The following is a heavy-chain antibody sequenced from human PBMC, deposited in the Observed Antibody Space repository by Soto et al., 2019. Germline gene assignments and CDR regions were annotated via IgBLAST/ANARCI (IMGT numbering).Heavy chain of an antibody. CDR1: GGSISSYY. V-gene: IGHV4-59*01. Sequence: PSETLSLTCTVSGGSISSYYWSWIRQPPGKGLEWIGYIYYSGSTNYNPSLKSRVTISVDTSKNQFSLKLSSVTAADTAVHYCASRRIRTRFDWLLNGYYYYMDVWGKGTTVTVSS. J-gene: IGHJ6*03. CDR2: IYYSGST. D-gene: IGHD3-9*01. CDR3: ASRRIRTRFDWLLNGYYYYMDV.